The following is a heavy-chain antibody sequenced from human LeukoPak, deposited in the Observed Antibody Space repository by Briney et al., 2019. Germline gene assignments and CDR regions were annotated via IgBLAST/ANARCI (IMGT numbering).Heavy chain of an antibody. CDR1: GFIFSDFD. V-gene: IGHV3-23*01. Sequence: GGSLRLSCAASGFIFSDFDMSWVRQAPGKGLEWVSAISHSGRSTYYADSVKGRFTISRDNSKNTLYLEMDSLRADDTAVYYCAKAVAVALDYWGQGTLVTVSS. J-gene: IGHJ4*02. D-gene: IGHD6-19*01. CDR2: ISHSGRST. CDR3: AKAVAVALDY.